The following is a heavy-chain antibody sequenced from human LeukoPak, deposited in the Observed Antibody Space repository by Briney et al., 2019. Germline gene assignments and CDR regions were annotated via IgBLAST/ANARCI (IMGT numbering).Heavy chain of an antibody. Sequence: PSETLSLTCTVSGGSISSYYWSWIRQPPGKGLEWIGYIYYSGSTNYNSSLKSRVTISVDTSKNQFSLKLSSVTAADTAVYYCARDSSSFSDAFDIWGQGTMVTVSS. CDR2: IYYSGST. CDR1: GGSISSYY. D-gene: IGHD6-13*01. CDR3: ARDSSSFSDAFDI. J-gene: IGHJ3*02. V-gene: IGHV4-59*01.